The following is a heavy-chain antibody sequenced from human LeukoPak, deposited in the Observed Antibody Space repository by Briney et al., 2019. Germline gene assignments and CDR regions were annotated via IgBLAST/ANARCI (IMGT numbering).Heavy chain of an antibody. D-gene: IGHD4-17*01. CDR3: ARDQTTVSYYYYYYMDV. CDR2: IKQDGSEK. V-gene: IGHV3-7*01. CDR1: GFTFSSYW. J-gene: IGHJ6*03. Sequence: GGSLRLSCAASGFTFSSYWMSWVRQAPGKGLEGVANIKQDGSEKYYVDSVKGRFTISRDNAKDSLYLQMNSLRAEDTAVYYCARDQTTVSYYYYYYMDVWGKGTTVAVSS.